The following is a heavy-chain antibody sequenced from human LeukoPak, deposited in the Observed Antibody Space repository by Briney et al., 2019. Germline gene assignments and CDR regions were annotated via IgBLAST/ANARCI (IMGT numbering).Heavy chain of an antibody. V-gene: IGHV1-2*02. D-gene: IGHD6-13*01. CDR2: MNPNSGDT. Sequence: ASVKVSCKASGYTFTGYYIHWVRQAPGQGLEWMGWMNPNSGDTSYAQKFQGRVTMTRDTPISTAYMELSRLRSDDTAVYYCARVGAAAGSWDYWGQGTLVTVSS. J-gene: IGHJ4*02. CDR1: GYTFTGYY. CDR3: ARVGAAAGSWDY.